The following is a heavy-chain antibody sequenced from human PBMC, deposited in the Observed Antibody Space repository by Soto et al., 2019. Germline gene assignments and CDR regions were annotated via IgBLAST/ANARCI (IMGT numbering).Heavy chain of an antibody. CDR3: AREPGSSGPYYYYYGMDV. V-gene: IGHV1-2*04. Sequence: ASVKVSCKASGYTFTGYYMHWVRQAPGQGLEWMGWINPNSGGTNYAQKFQGWVTMTRDTSISTAYMELSRLRSDDTAVYYCAREPGSSGPYYYYYGMDVWGQGTTVTVSS. CDR2: INPNSGGT. CDR1: GYTFTGYY. D-gene: IGHD6-6*01. J-gene: IGHJ6*02.